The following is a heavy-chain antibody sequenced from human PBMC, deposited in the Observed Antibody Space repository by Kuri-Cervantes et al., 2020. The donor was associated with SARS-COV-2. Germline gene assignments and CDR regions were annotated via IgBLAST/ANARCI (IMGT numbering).Heavy chain of an antibody. Sequence: ASVKVSCKASGYTFTGYYMHWVRQAPGQGLEWMGWINPNSGGTNYAQKFQGWVTMTRDTSISTAYMELSSLRSEDTAVYYCATGADGFWYFDLWGRGTLVTVSS. CDR2: INPNSGGT. CDR3: ATGADGFWYFDL. V-gene: IGHV1-2*04. J-gene: IGHJ2*01. D-gene: IGHD5-24*01. CDR1: GYTFTGYY.